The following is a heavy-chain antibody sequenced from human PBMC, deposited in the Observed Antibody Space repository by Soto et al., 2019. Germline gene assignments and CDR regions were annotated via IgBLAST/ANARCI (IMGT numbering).Heavy chain of an antibody. CDR3: ARYNWNYSGLDV. D-gene: IGHD1-20*01. J-gene: IGHJ6*02. Sequence: GGSLRLSCAASGFTFSSYEMNWARQAPGKGLEWFSYISSSGSTIYYADSVKGRFTISRDNTKNSLYLQMDSLRAEDTAVYYCARYNWNYSGLDVWGQGTTVTVSS. CDR2: ISSSGSTI. V-gene: IGHV3-48*03. CDR1: GFTFSSYE.